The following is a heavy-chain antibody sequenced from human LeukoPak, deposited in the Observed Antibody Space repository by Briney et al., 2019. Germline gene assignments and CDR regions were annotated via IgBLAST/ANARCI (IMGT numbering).Heavy chain of an antibody. V-gene: IGHV4-34*01. CDR2: IDHSGNT. CDR1: GGSFSGHY. CDR3: ARDSSQDTAMVTLDLNYYYGMDV. J-gene: IGHJ6*02. D-gene: IGHD5-18*01. Sequence: SETLSLTCAVSGGSFSGHYWSWIRQSPGEGLERIGEIDHSGNTNYNPSLKGRLTISVDTSKSQFSLRLSSVTAADTAVYFCARDSSQDTAMVTLDLNYYYGMDVWGQGTTVTVSS.